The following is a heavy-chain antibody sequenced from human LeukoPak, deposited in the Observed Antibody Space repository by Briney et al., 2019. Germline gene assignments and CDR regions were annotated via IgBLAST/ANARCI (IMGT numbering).Heavy chain of an antibody. D-gene: IGHD3-10*01. V-gene: IGHV5-51*01. CDR1: GYSFTSYW. CDR2: IYPGDSDT. Sequence: GESLKISCKGSGYSFTSYWIGWVRQMPGKGLEWMGIIYPGDSDTRYSPSFQGQVTISADKSISTAYLQWSSLKASDTAMYYCARQHMVRGPGGDQNWFDPWGQGTLVTVSS. J-gene: IGHJ5*02. CDR3: ARQHMVRGPGGDQNWFDP.